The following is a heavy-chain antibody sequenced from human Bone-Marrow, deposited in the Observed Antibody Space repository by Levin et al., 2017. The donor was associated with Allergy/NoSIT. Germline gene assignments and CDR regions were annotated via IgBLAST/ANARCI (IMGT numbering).Heavy chain of an antibody. Sequence: MSGGSLRLSCTVSRGSISGSSYYWGWIRQPPGKGLEWIGSFSYSGSTYYNPSLQSRATISVDTSENQFSLKMSSVTAADTAVYYCARHQDRAVAATLHAFDIWGQGTVVTVSS. V-gene: IGHV4-39*01. J-gene: IGHJ3*02. CDR2: FSYSGST. D-gene: IGHD2-15*01. CDR3: ARHQDRAVAATLHAFDI. CDR1: RGSISGSSYY.